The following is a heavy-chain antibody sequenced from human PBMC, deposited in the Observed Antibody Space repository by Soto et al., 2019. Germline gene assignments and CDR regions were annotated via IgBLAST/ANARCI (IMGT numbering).Heavy chain of an antibody. CDR3: ARAQLWPMYFDY. Sequence: SETLSLTCTVSGGSISSGDYYWSWIRQPPGKGLEWIGYIYYSGSTYYNPSLKSRVTISVDTSKNQFSLKLSSVTAADTAVYYCARAQLWPMYFDYWGQGTLVTVSS. CDR2: IYYSGST. CDR1: GGSISSGDYY. D-gene: IGHD5-18*01. V-gene: IGHV4-30-4*01. J-gene: IGHJ4*02.